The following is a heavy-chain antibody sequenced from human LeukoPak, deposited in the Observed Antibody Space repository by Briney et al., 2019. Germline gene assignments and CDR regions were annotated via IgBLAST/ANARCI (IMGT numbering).Heavy chain of an antibody. CDR2: IYYGGNT. CDR1: GGSINSGDYY. V-gene: IGHV4-39*01. D-gene: IGHD3-3*01. Sequence: SETLSLTCTVSGGSINSGDYYWGWIRQPPGKGLEWIGSIYYGGNTYYNPSLKSRVTISVDTSKNQFSLKLNSVTAADTAVYYCASHLVWSGYPIYYYFHMDVWGKGNTVTVSS. CDR3: ASHLVWSGYPIYYYFHMDV. J-gene: IGHJ6*03.